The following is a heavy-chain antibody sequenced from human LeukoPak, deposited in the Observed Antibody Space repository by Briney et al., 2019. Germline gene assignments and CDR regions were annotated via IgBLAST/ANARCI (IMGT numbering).Heavy chain of an antibody. J-gene: IGHJ5*02. CDR3: ARLVSDKYYYDVAWFDP. D-gene: IGHD3-22*01. Sequence: HGASLQISCKGSGYSFTSYWIGWVRQVPGKGLEWMGIIYPGDSDTRYSPSFQGQVTISADKSISTAYLQWSSLKASDTAMYYCARLVSDKYYYDVAWFDPWGQGTLVTVSS. CDR2: IYPGDSDT. V-gene: IGHV5-51*01. CDR1: GYSFTSYW.